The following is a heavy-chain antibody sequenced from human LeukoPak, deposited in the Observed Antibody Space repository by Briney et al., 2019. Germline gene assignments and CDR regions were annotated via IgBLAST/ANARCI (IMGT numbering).Heavy chain of an antibody. CDR1: GYTFTSYY. Sequence: ASVKVPCKASGYTFTSYYMHWVRQAPGQGLEWMGIINPSGGSTSYAQKFQGRVTMTRDTSTSTVYMELSSLRSEDTAVYYCARDLRPEVVVVAARDYYYYGMDVWGQGTTVTVSS. V-gene: IGHV1-46*01. CDR2: INPSGGST. D-gene: IGHD2-15*01. J-gene: IGHJ6*02. CDR3: ARDLRPEVVVVAARDYYYYGMDV.